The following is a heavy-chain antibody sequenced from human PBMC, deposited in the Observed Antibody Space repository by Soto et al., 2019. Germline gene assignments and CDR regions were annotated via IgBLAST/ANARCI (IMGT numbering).Heavy chain of an antibody. Sequence: QVQLVESGGGVVQPGRSLRLSCAASGFTFSSYGMHWVRQAPGKGLEWVAVIWYDGSNKYYADSVKGRFTISRDNSKNTLYLQMNSLRAEDTAVYYCARDGSSEELRFLVWLLFYGMDVWGQGTTVTVSS. CDR2: IWYDGSNK. D-gene: IGHD3-3*01. CDR1: GFTFSSYG. J-gene: IGHJ6*02. CDR3: ARDGSSEELRFLVWLLFYGMDV. V-gene: IGHV3-33*01.